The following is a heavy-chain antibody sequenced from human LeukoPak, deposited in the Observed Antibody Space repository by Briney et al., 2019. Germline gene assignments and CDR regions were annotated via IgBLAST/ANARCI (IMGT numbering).Heavy chain of an antibody. CDR3: ARGHYGSGNIDY. Sequence: GASVKVSCKASGCTFTSYDINWVRQATGQGLEWMGWMNPNSGNTGYAQKFQGRVTMTRNTSISTAYMELSSLRSEDTAVYYCARGHYGSGNIDYWGQGTLVTVSS. D-gene: IGHD3-10*01. J-gene: IGHJ4*02. V-gene: IGHV1-8*01. CDR1: GCTFTSYD. CDR2: MNPNSGNT.